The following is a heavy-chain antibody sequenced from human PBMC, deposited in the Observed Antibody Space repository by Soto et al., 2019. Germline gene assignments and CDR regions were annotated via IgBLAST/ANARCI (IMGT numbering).Heavy chain of an antibody. Sequence: ESGGGVVQPGRSLRLSCAASGLTFSAAGMHWVRQAPGKGLGWVAFIANDGRSESYADSVKGRFTISRDNSQNRLYLQMNGLRAEDTAVYYCAKDKGRTAIDYWGQGTLVSVSS. CDR1: GLTFSAAG. J-gene: IGHJ4*02. CDR2: IANDGRSE. V-gene: IGHV3-30*18. CDR3: AKDKGRTAIDY.